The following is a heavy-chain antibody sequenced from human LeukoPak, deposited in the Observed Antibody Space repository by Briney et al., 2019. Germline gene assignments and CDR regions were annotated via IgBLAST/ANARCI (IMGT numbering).Heavy chain of an antibody. Sequence: GGSLRLSCAASGFTFSSYGMHWVRQAPGKGLGWVAFIRYDGSNKFYADSVKGRFTISRDNPRNTLYLQMNSLRAEDTAMYHCAKEWELTYWGQGTLVTVSS. CDR3: AKEWELTY. V-gene: IGHV3-30*02. CDR2: IRYDGSNK. CDR1: GFTFSSYG. J-gene: IGHJ4*02. D-gene: IGHD1-26*01.